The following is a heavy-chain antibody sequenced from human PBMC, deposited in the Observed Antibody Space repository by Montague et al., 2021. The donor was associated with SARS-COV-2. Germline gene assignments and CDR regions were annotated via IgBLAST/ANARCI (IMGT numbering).Heavy chain of an antibody. CDR1: GGSISSSSYY. Sequence: SETLSLTCTVSGGSISSSSYYWGWIRQPPGKGLEWIGSIYYSGSTYYNPSLKSRVTISVDTSKNQFSLKLSSVTAADTAVYYCARSGRQRSHTTFDYWGQGTLVTVSS. D-gene: IGHD2-15*01. CDR2: IYYSGST. V-gene: IGHV4-39*01. CDR3: ARSGRQRSHTTFDY. J-gene: IGHJ4*02.